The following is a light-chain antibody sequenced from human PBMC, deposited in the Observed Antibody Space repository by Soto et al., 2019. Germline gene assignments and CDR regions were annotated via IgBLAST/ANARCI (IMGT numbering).Light chain of an antibody. V-gene: IGLV2-14*01. CDR3: SSYTSSSTPYV. CDR2: EVN. Sequence: QSVLTQPASVSGSPGQSITISCTGTSSDVGGYTYVSWYQQYPGKAPKLMIYEVNNRPSGVSNRFSGSKSGNTASLTISGLQGEDEADYYCSSYTSSSTPYVFGTGTKVTVL. J-gene: IGLJ1*01. CDR1: SSDVGGYTY.